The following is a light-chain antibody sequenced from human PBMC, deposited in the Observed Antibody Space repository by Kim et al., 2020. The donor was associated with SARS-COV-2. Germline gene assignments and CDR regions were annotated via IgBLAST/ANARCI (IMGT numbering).Light chain of an antibody. Sequence: SYELTQPPSVSVAPGKTARITCEGNNIGSKSVHWYQQKPGQAPVLVIYYDSDRPSGIPERFSGSNSGNTATLTISRVEAGDEADYYCQVWNSGVVLGGGTQLTVL. CDR1: NIGSKS. V-gene: IGLV3-21*04. CDR2: YDS. J-gene: IGLJ2*01. CDR3: QVWNSGVV.